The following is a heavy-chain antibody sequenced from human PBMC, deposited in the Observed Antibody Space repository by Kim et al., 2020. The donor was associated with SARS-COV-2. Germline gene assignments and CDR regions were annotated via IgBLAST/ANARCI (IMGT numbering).Heavy chain of an antibody. CDR3: ARGGGRRYGAY. Sequence: SETLSLTCAVYGGSFSGYYWSWIRQPPGKGLEWIGEINHSGSTNYNPSLKSRVTISVDTSKNQFSLKLSSVTAADTAVYYCARGGGRRYGAYWGQGTLVTVSS. J-gene: IGHJ4*02. V-gene: IGHV4-34*01. CDR1: GGSFSGYY. D-gene: IGHD1-26*01. CDR2: INHSGST.